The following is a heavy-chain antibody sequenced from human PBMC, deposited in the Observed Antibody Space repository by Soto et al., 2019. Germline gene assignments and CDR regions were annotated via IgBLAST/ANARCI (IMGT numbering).Heavy chain of an antibody. D-gene: IGHD6-19*01. V-gene: IGHV1-18*04. J-gene: IGHJ6*02. CDR2: ISAYNGNT. CDR1: GYTFTSYG. Sequence: ASTLVSCKASGYTFTSYGISWVRQAPVQGLEWMGWISAYNGNTNYAQKLQGRVTMTTDTSTSTAYMELRSLRSDDTAVYYCARDRGYSSGWHYGKDVWGQGTTVNVSS. CDR3: ARDRGYSSGWHYGKDV.